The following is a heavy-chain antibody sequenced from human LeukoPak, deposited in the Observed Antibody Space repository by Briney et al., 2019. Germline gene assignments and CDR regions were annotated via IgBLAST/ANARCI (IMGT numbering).Heavy chain of an antibody. V-gene: IGHV3-11*04. CDR1: GFTFSDYY. CDR2: ISSSGSTI. J-gene: IGHJ4*02. D-gene: IGHD5-18*01. Sequence: PGGSLRLSCAASGFTFSDYYMSWIRQAPGKGLEWVSYISSSGSTIYYADSVKGRFTISRDNAKNSLYLQMNSLRAEDTAVYYCARETVRGYSHGRFDYWGQGTLVTVSS. CDR3: ARETVRGYSHGRFDY.